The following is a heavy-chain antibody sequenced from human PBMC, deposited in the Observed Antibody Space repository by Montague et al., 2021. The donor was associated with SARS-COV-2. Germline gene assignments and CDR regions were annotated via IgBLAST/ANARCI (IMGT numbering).Heavy chain of an antibody. CDR2: INHSGST. D-gene: IGHD3-10*01. CDR3: ARGAGEGYGFRQGALDS. J-gene: IGHJ5*01. Sequence: SETLSLTCAVYGGSFSGYYWNWIRQPPGKGLEWIGEINHSGSTNYNPSLKSRVTMSVDTSKNQFSLKLSSVTAADTAVYYCARGAGEGYGFRQGALDSWGQGTLVTVSS. CDR1: GGSFSGYY. V-gene: IGHV4-34*01.